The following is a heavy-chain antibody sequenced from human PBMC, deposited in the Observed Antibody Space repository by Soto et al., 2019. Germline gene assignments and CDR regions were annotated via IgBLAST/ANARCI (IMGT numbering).Heavy chain of an antibody. CDR3: ARDHKAGGGYSYASDF. V-gene: IGHV3-23*01. CDR1: GFPFSSYA. J-gene: IGHJ4*02. CDR2: ISGSGGST. Sequence: VGSLRLSCAASGFPFSSYAMSWVRQAPGKGLEWVASISGSGGSTYYGDSVKGRFTISRDSSRNTMYLQMNSLRVEDTAVFYCARDHKAGGGYSYASDFWGLGARVTVSS. D-gene: IGHD3-16*01.